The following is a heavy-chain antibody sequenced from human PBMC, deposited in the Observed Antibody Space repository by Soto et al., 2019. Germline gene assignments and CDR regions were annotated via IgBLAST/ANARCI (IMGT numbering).Heavy chain of an antibody. CDR2: ISGDGKTT. J-gene: IGHJ6*02. D-gene: IGHD2-8*02. V-gene: IGHV3-23*01. CDR3: VKDWTGNKCPCFDV. CDR1: GCTFNAHA. Sequence: EVQVLESGGGLLQPGGSLRLSCVASGCTFNAHAMTWVRQGPGMGLEWTSTISGDGKTTHYADSVKGRFTVARDNSKNTFSLQMNSLIAEDTSTYYFVKDWTGNKCPCFDVCGQGTTVTVSS.